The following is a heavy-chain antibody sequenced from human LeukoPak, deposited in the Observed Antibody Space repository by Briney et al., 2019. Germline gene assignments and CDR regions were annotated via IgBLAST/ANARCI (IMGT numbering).Heavy chain of an antibody. D-gene: IGHD6-13*01. CDR2: IYWDDDK. J-gene: IGHJ5*02. Sequence: SGPTLVNPTQTLTLTCTFSGFSLSTSGVGLGWIRQPPGKALEWLALIYWDDDKRYGPSLKSRLTITKDTSKNQVVLTMTNMDPVDTATYYCAHSSSGYSSSWSHEGDWFDPWGQGTLVTVSS. V-gene: IGHV2-5*05. CDR1: GFSLSTSGVG. CDR3: AHSSSGYSSSWSHEGDWFDP.